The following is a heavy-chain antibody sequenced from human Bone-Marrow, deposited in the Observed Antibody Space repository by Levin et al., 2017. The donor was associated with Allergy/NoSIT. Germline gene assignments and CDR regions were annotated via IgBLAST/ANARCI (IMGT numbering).Heavy chain of an antibody. J-gene: IGHJ4*02. CDR2: INQDGSGK. V-gene: IGHV3-7*01. D-gene: IGHD6-19*01. CDR1: GFTFSSSW. CDR3: AGDYYSSVDY. Sequence: PGGSLRLSCAASGFTFSSSWMAWVRQAPGKGLEWVANINQDGSGKNYVDSVKGRFTISRDNAKNSLYLQMSSLRAEDAAVYYGAGDYYSSVDYWGQGTLVTVSS.